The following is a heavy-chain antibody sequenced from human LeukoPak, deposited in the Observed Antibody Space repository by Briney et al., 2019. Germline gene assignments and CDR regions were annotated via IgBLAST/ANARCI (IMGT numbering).Heavy chain of an antibody. CDR3: ARLDTSGDGDF. D-gene: IGHD3-10*01. CDR2: IFYTGDT. V-gene: IGHV4-39*01. J-gene: IGHJ4*02. Sequence: ASETLSPTCTVSGGSISRSTFNWGWVRQPPGKGLEWIGNIFYTGDTNYNPSLKCRVTMSVDTSKNQFFLKMTSVTAADTSVYYCARLDTSGDGDFWGRGIQVIVSS. CDR1: GGSISRSTFN.